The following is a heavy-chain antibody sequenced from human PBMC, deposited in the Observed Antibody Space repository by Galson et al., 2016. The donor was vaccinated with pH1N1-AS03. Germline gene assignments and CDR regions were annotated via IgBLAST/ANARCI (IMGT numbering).Heavy chain of an antibody. D-gene: IGHD6-13*01. V-gene: IGHV3-23*01. CDR2: TSGGSDGT. CDR3: AKESSIWSDHFDY. Sequence: SLRLSCAASGFMFSSYAMSWVRQAPGKGLEWVSATSGGSDGTEYADSVKGRFTISRDNSKNTLFLQMNSLRAEDTAVYYCAKESSIWSDHFDYWGQGILVTVSS. CDR1: GFMFSSYA. J-gene: IGHJ4*02.